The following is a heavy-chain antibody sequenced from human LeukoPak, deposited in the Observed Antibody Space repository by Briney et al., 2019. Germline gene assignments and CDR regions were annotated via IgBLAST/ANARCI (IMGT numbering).Heavy chain of an antibody. CDR1: GFTFSSYW. Sequence: PGGSLRLSCAASGFTFSSYWMHWVRQAPGKGLVWVSLINTDGSSTSYADSVKGRFTISRDNAKNTLYLQMNSLRAEDTAAYYCARDTYDSSGYYYGPFDYWGQGTLVTVSS. CDR2: INTDGSST. D-gene: IGHD3-22*01. CDR3: ARDTYDSSGYYYGPFDY. V-gene: IGHV3-74*01. J-gene: IGHJ4*02.